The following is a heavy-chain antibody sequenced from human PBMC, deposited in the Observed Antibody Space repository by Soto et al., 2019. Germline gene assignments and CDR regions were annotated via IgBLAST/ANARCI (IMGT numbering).Heavy chain of an antibody. J-gene: IGHJ6*02. CDR3: ARVVRCTRSGCYYLAMDV. CDR2: IHSSGRT. D-gene: IGHD2-15*01. V-gene: IGHV4-61*01. CDR1: CESVISGYYY. Sequence: KTSETLSLTCNFSCESVISGYYYWNWIRQPPGKGLEWIGSIHSSGRTNYNPSLKSRVSMSLDTSKNQFSLSLSSVGAAGTAIYYCARVVRCTRSGCYYLAMDVWGQGTTVTVSS.